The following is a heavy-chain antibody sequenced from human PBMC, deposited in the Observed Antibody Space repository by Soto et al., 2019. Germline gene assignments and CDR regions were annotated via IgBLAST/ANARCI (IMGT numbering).Heavy chain of an antibody. CDR3: ARGLEWEPPFDY. J-gene: IGHJ4*02. V-gene: IGHV3-48*03. CDR2: ISSSGSTI. CDR1: GFTFSSYE. D-gene: IGHD1-26*01. Sequence: GGSLRLSCAASGFTFSSYEMNWVRQAPGKGLEWVSYISSSGSTIYYADSVKGRFTISRDNAKNSLYLQMNSLRAEDTAVYYCARGLEWEPPFDYWGQGTLVTVSS.